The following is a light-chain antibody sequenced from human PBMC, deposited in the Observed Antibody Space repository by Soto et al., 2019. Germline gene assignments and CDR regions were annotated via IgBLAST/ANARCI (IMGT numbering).Light chain of an antibody. J-gene: IGKJ2*01. Sequence: DIQMTQSPSSLSASVGYRVTITCRASQSISSYLNWYQQKPGKAPKLLIYAASSLQSGVPSRFSGSGSGTDFTLTISSLQPEDFATYYCQQSYSTPEHTFGQGTKLEIK. CDR1: QSISSY. V-gene: IGKV1-39*01. CDR3: QQSYSTPEHT. CDR2: AAS.